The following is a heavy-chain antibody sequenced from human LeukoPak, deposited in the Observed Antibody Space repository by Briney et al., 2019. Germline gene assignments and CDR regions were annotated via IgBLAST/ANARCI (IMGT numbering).Heavy chain of an antibody. CDR2: IYYSGST. V-gene: IGHV4-31*03. D-gene: IGHD3-9*01. J-gene: IGHJ4*02. CDR1: GGSISSGGYY. Sequence: PSQTLSLTCTVSGGSISSGGYYWSWIRQHPGKGLEWIGYIYYSGSTYYNPSLKSRVTISVDTSKNQFSLKLSSVTAADTAVYYCARDPYYDILTGYSVWGQGTLVTVSS. CDR3: ARDPYYDILTGYSV.